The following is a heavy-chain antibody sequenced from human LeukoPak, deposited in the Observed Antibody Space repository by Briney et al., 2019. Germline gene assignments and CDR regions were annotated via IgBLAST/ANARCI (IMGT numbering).Heavy chain of an antibody. CDR3: ARGTTWELPPGY. CDR2: IYYSGST. D-gene: IGHD1-26*01. V-gene: IGHV4-59*01. Sequence: PSETLSLTCTVSGGSISSYYWSWIRQTPGKGLEWIGYIYYSGSTNYNPSLKSRVTISVDTSKNQFSLKLSSVTAADTAVYYCARGTTWELPPGYWGQGTLVTVSS. J-gene: IGHJ4*02. CDR1: GGSISSYY.